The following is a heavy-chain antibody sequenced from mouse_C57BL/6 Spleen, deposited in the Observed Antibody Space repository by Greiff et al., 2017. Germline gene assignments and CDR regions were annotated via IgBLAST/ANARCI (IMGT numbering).Heavy chain of an antibody. CDR2: IWGVGST. CDR3: ASGGYAYRFAY. CDR1: GFSLTSYG. Sequence: VKVEESGPGLVAPSQSLSITCTVSGFSLTSYGVDWVRQSPGKGLEWLGVIWGVGSTNYNSALKSRLSISKDNSKSQVFLKMNSLQTDDTAMYYCASGGYAYRFAYWGQGTLVTVSA. J-gene: IGHJ3*01. V-gene: IGHV2-6*01. D-gene: IGHD2-10*02.